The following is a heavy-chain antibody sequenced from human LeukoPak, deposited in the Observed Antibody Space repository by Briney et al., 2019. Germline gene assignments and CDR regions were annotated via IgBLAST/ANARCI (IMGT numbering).Heavy chain of an antibody. V-gene: IGHV1-58*01. J-gene: IGHJ4*02. D-gene: IGHD1-26*01. Sequence: SVKVSCKASGFTFTSSAVQWVRQARGQCLEWIGWIVVGSGNTNYAQKFQEGVTITRDMSTSTAYMELSSLRSEDTAVYYCAAPSGSYSDFDYWGQGTLVTVSS. CDR1: GFTFTSSA. CDR2: IVVGSGNT. CDR3: AAPSGSYSDFDY.